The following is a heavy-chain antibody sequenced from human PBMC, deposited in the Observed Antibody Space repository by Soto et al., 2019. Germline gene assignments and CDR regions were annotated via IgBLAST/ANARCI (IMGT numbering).Heavy chain of an antibody. Sequence: PGGSLRLCCTASGFTFSSHAMTWVRQAPGKGLEWVSGLSDSGGSTYYADSVKGRFTISRDNSMNTLYLQMNTLRAEDTAVYYCAKVSSSGYSGFFDFWGQGTLVTVSS. D-gene: IGHD6-13*01. CDR2: LSDSGGST. J-gene: IGHJ4*02. V-gene: IGHV3-23*01. CDR3: AKVSSSGYSGFFDF. CDR1: GFTFSSHA.